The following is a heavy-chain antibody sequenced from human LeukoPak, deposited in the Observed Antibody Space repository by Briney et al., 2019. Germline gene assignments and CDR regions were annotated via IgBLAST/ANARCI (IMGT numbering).Heavy chain of an antibody. CDR3: ARERNSNYAQNWFDP. V-gene: IGHV4-59*12. Sequence: PSETLSLTCTVSGGSISSYYWSWIRQPPGKGLEWIGYIYYSGSTYYNPSLKSRVTISVDTSKNQFSLKLSSVTAADTAVYYCARERNSNYAQNWFDPWGQGTLVTVSS. CDR1: GGSISSYY. D-gene: IGHD4-11*01. CDR2: IYYSGST. J-gene: IGHJ5*02.